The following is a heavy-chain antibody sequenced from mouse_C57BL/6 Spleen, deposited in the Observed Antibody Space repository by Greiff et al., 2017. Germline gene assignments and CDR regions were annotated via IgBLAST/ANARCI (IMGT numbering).Heavy chain of an antibody. CDR3: ARGLAIITTVVATDYYAMDY. CDR1: GYTFTSYG. J-gene: IGHJ4*01. CDR2: IYPRSGNT. V-gene: IGHV1-81*01. D-gene: IGHD1-1*01. Sequence: QVQLQQSGAELARPGASVKLSCKASGYTFTSYGISWVKQRTGQGLEWIGEIYPRSGNTYYNEKFKGKATLTADKSSSTAYMELRSLTSEDSAVYCCARGLAIITTVVATDYYAMDYWGQGTSVTVSS.